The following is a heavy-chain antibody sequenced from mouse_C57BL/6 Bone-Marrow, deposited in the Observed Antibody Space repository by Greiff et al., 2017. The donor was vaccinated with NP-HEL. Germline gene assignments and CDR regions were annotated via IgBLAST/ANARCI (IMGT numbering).Heavy chain of an antibody. V-gene: IGHV4-1*01. CDR2: INPDSSTI. J-gene: IGHJ1*03. CDR1: GIDFSRYW. Sequence: SLVFLVQPGGSLKLSCAASGIDFSRYWMSWVRRAPGKGLEWIGEINPDSSTINYAPSLKDKFIISRDNAKNTLYLQMSKVRYEDTALYYCARERIYYGNYRGYFDVWGTGTTVTVSS. CDR3: ARERIYYGNYRGYFDV. D-gene: IGHD2-1*01.